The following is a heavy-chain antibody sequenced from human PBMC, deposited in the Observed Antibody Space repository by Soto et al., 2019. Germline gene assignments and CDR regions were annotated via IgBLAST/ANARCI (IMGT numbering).Heavy chain of an antibody. J-gene: IGHJ6*02. CDR2: ISYDGSNK. Sequence: GGSLRLSCAASGFTFSSYAMHWVRQAPGKGLEWVAVISYDGSNKYYADSVKGRFTISRDNSKNTLYLQMNSLRAEDTAVYYCASGALLWFGELYGMDVWGQGTTVTVSS. CDR1: GFTFSSYA. V-gene: IGHV3-30-3*01. D-gene: IGHD3-10*01. CDR3: ASGALLWFGELYGMDV.